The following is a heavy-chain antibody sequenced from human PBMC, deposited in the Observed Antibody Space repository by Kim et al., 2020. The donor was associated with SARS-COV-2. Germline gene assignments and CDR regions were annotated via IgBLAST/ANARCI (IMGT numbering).Heavy chain of an antibody. CDR3: TTGITMIVVVTDWYFDL. V-gene: IGHV3-15*01. CDR1: GFTFSNAW. CDR2: IKSKTDGGTT. Sequence: GGSLRLSCAASGFTFSNAWMSWVRQAPGKGLEWVGRIKSKTDGGTTDYAAPVKGRFTISRDDSKNTLYLQMNSLKTEDTAVYYCTTGITMIVVVTDWYFDLWGRGTLVTVSS. D-gene: IGHD3-22*01. J-gene: IGHJ2*01.